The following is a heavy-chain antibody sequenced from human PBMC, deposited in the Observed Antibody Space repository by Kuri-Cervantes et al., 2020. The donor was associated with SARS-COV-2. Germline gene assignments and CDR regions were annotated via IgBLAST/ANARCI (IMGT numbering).Heavy chain of an antibody. V-gene: IGHV3-11*05. CDR1: EFTFSDYY. D-gene: IGHD3-10*01. CDR2: ISSSSSYT. J-gene: IGHJ4*02. Sequence: GGSLRLSCAASEFTFSDYYMSWIRQAPGKGLEWVSYISSSSSYTNYADSVKGRFTISRDNAKNSLYLQMNSLRAEDTAVYYCARELNGGSDYWGQGTLVTVSS. CDR3: ARELNGGSDY.